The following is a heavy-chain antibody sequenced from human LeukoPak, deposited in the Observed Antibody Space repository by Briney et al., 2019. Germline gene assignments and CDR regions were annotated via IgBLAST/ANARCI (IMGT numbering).Heavy chain of an antibody. V-gene: IGHV3-23*01. J-gene: IGHJ5*02. CDR1: GFTFSNYA. CDR3: ARDPTSYGSGLFDP. D-gene: IGHD3-10*01. CDR2: INVSGGST. Sequence: AGGSLRLSCAASGFTFSNYAMSWVRQAPGKGLEWVSGINVSGGSTFYADSVRGRFTISRDNSKNTLYLQMGSLRAEDMAVYYCARDPTSYGSGLFDPWGQGTLVTVSS.